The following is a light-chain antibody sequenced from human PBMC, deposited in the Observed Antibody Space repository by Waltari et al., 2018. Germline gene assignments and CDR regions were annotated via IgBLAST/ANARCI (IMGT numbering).Light chain of an antibody. V-gene: IGLV1-40*01. J-gene: IGLJ2*01. CDR1: TSNIGAGHD. Sequence: QSVLTQPPSVSGTPGQRVTISCSGSTSNIGAGHDVHWYQHLPGTAPKLLIYGNNTRPSGVPDRFSGSKSGTSASLAITVLQADDEADYFCQSFDNMLSGGVVFGGGTKLAVL. CDR2: GNN. CDR3: QSFDNMLSGGVV.